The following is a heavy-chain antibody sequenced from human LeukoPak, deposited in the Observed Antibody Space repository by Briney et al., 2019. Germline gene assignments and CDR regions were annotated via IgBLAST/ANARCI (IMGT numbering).Heavy chain of an antibody. CDR2: ISTSSSYI. CDR1: GFTFSSYN. V-gene: IGHV3-21*01. CDR3: ARDRDWNSGFDY. D-gene: IGHD1-7*01. J-gene: IGHJ4*02. Sequence: GGPLRLSCAASGFTFSSYNMKWVRQAPGKGLEWVSSISTSSSYIYYADSVKGRFTISRDNAKNSLNLQMNSLRVEDTAVYYCARDRDWNSGFDYWGQGTLVTVSS.